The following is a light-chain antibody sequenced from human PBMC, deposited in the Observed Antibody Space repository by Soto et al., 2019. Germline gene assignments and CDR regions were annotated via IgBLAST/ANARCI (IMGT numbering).Light chain of an antibody. J-gene: IGLJ2*01. CDR3: QSYDNSLRVSV. Sequence: QSALTQPPSVSGAPGQTVTISCAGSSSNIGAGYEIHWYQQIPGAVPKLLIYGNSNRPPGVPDRFFGSKSDTSASLAITGLQAEDEADYYCQSYDNSLRVSVFGGGTKLTVL. V-gene: IGLV1-40*01. CDR1: SSNIGAGYE. CDR2: GNS.